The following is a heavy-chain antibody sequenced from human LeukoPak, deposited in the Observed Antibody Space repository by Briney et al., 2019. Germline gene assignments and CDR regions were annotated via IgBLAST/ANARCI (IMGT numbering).Heavy chain of an antibody. Sequence: SETLSLTCTVSGGSISSYYWSWIRQPPGKGLEWIGYIYYSGSTNYNPSLKSRVTISVDTSKNQFSLKLSSVTAADTAVYYRARDLPSDDAFDIWGQGTMVTVSS. J-gene: IGHJ3*02. D-gene: IGHD2-21*02. CDR1: GGSISSYY. CDR2: IYYSGST. CDR3: ARDLPSDDAFDI. V-gene: IGHV4-59*01.